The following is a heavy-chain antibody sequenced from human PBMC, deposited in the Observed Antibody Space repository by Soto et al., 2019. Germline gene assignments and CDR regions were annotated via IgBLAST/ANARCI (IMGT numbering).Heavy chain of an antibody. CDR1: GFTFSDYY. D-gene: IGHD5-12*01. J-gene: IGHJ6*01. CDR3: AKNKAHRYDIELGAGYHAKDA. CDR2: ISDSGSIR. Sequence: GGSLRLSCAASGFTFSDYYMAWIRQAPGKGLEWLSYISDSGSIRFYADSVKGRFTISRDNGKNSLYLQMNSLRAEDTAVYYCAKNKAHRYDIELGAGYHAKDAWGPGTQVTVSS. V-gene: IGHV3-11*01.